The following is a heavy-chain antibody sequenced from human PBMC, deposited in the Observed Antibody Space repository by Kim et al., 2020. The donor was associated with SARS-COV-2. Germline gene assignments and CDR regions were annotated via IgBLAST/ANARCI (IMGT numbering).Heavy chain of an antibody. J-gene: IGHJ4*02. Sequence: GGSLRLSCAASGFKFSNFSMAWVRQAPGKGLEWVSAIDKSSTYIYHADSVKGRLTISRDNAKNSLYLQMNSLRVDDTAVYYCARGTRMPPQPGFDYWGQGTLVTVSS. CDR1: GFKFSNFS. V-gene: IGHV3-21*01. D-gene: IGHD1-1*01. CDR2: IDKSSTYI. CDR3: ARGTRMPPQPGFDY.